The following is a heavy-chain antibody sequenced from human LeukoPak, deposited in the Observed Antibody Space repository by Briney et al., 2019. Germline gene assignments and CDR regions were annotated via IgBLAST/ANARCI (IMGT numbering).Heavy chain of an antibody. CDR1: GGSISSYY. CDR2: IHYSGST. CDR3: AKALSRGSGSYYNVFHYYYYMDV. J-gene: IGHJ6*03. D-gene: IGHD3-10*01. V-gene: IGHV4-59*01. Sequence: SETLSLTCTVSGGSISSYYWSWIRQPPGKGLEWIGYIHYSGSTHYNPSLKSRVTISVDTSKNQVSLKLRSVTAADTAVYYCAKALSRGSGSYYNVFHYYYYMDVWGKGTTVTVSS.